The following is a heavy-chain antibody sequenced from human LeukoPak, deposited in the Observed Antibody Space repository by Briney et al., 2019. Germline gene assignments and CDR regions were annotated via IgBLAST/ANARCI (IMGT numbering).Heavy chain of an antibody. CDR2: ISYDGSNE. Sequence: GGSLRLSCAASGFTFSSYVMHWVRQAPGKGLEWVAIISYDGSNEYYADSVKGRFTISRDNSKNTLYLQMNSLRAADTAVYYCATTPSSGYYNWFDPWGQGTLVTVSS. D-gene: IGHD3-22*01. V-gene: IGHV3-30*04. CDR1: GFTFSSYV. CDR3: ATTPSSGYYNWFDP. J-gene: IGHJ5*02.